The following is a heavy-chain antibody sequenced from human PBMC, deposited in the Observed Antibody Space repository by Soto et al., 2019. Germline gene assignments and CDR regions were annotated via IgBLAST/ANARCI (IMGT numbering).Heavy chain of an antibody. J-gene: IGHJ6*02. CDR1: GFTFSSYA. CDR2: ISYDGSNK. D-gene: IGHD2-15*01. CDR3: ARLGYCSGGSCYAPANNYYYYYYGMDV. V-gene: IGHV3-30-3*01. Sequence: QVQLVESGGGVVQPGRSLRLSCAASGFTFSSYAMHWVRQAPGKGLEWVAVISYDGSNKYYADSVKGRFTISRDNSKNTLYLQMNSLRAEDTAVYYCARLGYCSGGSCYAPANNYYYYYYGMDVWGQGTTVTVSS.